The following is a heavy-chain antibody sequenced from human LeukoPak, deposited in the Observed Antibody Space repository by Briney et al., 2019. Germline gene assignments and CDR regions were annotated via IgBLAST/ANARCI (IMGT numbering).Heavy chain of an antibody. CDR1: GFTFSSYA. Sequence: GGPLSLSCAASGFTFSSYAMSWVRQAPGKGLEWVSSISGSGGTTYYANSVKSRFTMSRDNSKNALYLQMGSLRAEDTALYYCPKDPQSTSRDAFDLWGEGTIVTASS. CDR3: PKDPQSTSRDAFDL. V-gene: IGHV3-23*01. CDR2: ISGSGGTT. J-gene: IGHJ3*01. D-gene: IGHD1-26*01.